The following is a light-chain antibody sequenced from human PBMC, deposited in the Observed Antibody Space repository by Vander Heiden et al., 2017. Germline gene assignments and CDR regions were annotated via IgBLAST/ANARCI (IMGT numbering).Light chain of an antibody. CDR1: KLGDKY. CDR3: QAWDSSTAV. J-gene: IGLJ2*01. CDR2: QDS. V-gene: IGLV3-1*01. Sequence: SYELTQPPSVSVSPGQTASITCSGDKLGDKYACWYQQKPGQSPVLGIYQDSKRPSGIPERFSGSNSGNTDTLTISGTQAMDEADYYCQAWDSSTAVFGGGTKLTVL.